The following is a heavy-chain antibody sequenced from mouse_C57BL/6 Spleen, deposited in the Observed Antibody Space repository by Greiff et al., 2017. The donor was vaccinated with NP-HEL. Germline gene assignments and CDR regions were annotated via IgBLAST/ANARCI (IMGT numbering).Heavy chain of an antibody. D-gene: IGHD5-2*01. Sequence: QVQLQQSGAELVRPGASVTLSCKASGYSFTDYEMHWVKQTPVHGLEWIGAIDPETGGTAYNQKFKGKAILTADKSSSTAYMELRSLTSEDSAVYYCTREYTEGFAYWGQGTLVTVSA. J-gene: IGHJ3*01. CDR1: GYSFTDYE. CDR2: IDPETGGT. CDR3: TREYTEGFAY. V-gene: IGHV1-15*01.